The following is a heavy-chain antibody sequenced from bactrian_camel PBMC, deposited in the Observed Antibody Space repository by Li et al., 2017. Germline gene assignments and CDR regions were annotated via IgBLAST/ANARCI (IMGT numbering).Heavy chain of an antibody. CDR3: AADPSVDGNENI. CDR2: INSGGGRT. J-gene: IGHJ4*01. D-gene: IGHD2*01. V-gene: IGHV3S40*01. Sequence: VQLVESGGGLVQPGGSLRLSCAASGFTFSRSGMSWVRQAPGKGLEWVSGINSGGGRTYYADSVKGRFTISRDNAKNTLYLQLNSLKTEDTAMYYCAADPSVDGNENIWGQGTQVTVS. CDR1: GFTFSRSG.